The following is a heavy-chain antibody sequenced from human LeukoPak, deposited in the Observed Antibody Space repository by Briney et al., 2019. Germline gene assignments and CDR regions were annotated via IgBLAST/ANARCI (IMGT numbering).Heavy chain of an antibody. J-gene: IGHJ4*02. CDR2: ISGSGGST. Sequence: GGSLRLSCAASGFTFSSYAMSWVRQAPGKGLEWVSAISGSGGSTYYADSVKGRFTISRDNSKNTLYLQMSSLRGEDTAVYYCAKSMVRGLITTYRYWGQGTLVTVSS. V-gene: IGHV3-23*01. CDR3: AKSMVRGLITTYRY. CDR1: GFTFSSYA. D-gene: IGHD3-10*01.